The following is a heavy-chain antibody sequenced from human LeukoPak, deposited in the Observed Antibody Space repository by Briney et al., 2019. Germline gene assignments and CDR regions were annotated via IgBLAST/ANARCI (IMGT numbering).Heavy chain of an antibody. J-gene: IGHJ6*03. CDR2: INPSGGST. CDR3: ARELAARHGYYYYMDV. V-gene: IGHV1-46*01. Sequence: GASVKVSCKASGYTFTSYCMHWVRQAPGQGLEWMGTINPSGGSTSYAQKFQGRVTMTRDMSTSTVYMELSSLRSEDTAVYHCARELAARHGYYYYMDVWGKGTTVTVSS. D-gene: IGHD6-6*01. CDR1: GYTFTSYC.